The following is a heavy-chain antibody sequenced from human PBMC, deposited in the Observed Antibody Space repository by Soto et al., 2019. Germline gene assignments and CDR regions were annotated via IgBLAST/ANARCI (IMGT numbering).Heavy chain of an antibody. D-gene: IGHD6-13*01. CDR1: GVSISSSSYY. J-gene: IGHJ5*02. V-gene: IGHV4-61*05. CDR2: IYYSGST. CDR3: ARTEWDSSSWDGENNWFDP. Sequence: PSETLSLTCTVSGVSISSSSYYWGWIRQPPGKGLEWIGYIYYSGSTNYNPSLKSRVAISVDTSKNQFSLKLSSVTAADTAVYYCARTEWDSSSWDGENNWFDPWGQGTLVTVSS.